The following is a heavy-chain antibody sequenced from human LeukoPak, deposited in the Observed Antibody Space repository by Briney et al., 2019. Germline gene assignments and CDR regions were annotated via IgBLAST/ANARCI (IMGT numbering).Heavy chain of an antibody. Sequence: ASVKVSCKASGYTFTSYAMHWVRQAPGQRLEWVGWINAGNGNTKYSQKFQGRVTITRDTSASTAYMELSSLRSEDTAVYYCARATYHYDSSGYYYDYWGQGTLVTVSS. V-gene: IGHV1-3*01. CDR2: INAGNGNT. D-gene: IGHD3-22*01. CDR3: ARATYHYDSSGYYYDY. CDR1: GYTFTSYA. J-gene: IGHJ4*02.